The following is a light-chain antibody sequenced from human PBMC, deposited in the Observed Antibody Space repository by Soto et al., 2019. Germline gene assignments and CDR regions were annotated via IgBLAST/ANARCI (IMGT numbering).Light chain of an antibody. CDR2: DVS. V-gene: IGLV2-14*01. CDR1: SSDVGGYNY. CDR3: SSYTINIRV. Sequence: ALTQPASVSGSPGQSITISCTGTSSDVGGYNYVSWYQQHPGKAPKLMIYDVSNRPSGVSDRFSGSKSGNTASLTISGLQAEDEADYYCSSYTINIRVFGGGTKLTVL. J-gene: IGLJ3*02.